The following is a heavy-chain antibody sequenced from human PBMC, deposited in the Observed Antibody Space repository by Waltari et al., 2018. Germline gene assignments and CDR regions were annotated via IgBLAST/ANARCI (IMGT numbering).Heavy chain of an antibody. Sequence: QVQLQESGPGLVKPSETLSLTCAVSGYSISSGYYWGWIRQPPGKGLEWIGSIYHSGSTYYNPSLKSRVTISVDTSKNQFSLKLSSVTAADTAVYYCARAIAVAWFDYWGQGTLVTVSS. CDR2: IYHSGST. J-gene: IGHJ4*02. CDR3: ARAIAVAWFDY. V-gene: IGHV4-38-2*01. D-gene: IGHD6-19*01. CDR1: GYSISSGYY.